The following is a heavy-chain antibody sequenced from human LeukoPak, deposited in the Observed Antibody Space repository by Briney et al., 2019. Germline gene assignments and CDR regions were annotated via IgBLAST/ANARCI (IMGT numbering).Heavy chain of an antibody. Sequence: ASVKVSCKASGGTFSSYAISWVRQAPGQGLEWMGGIIPIFGTANYAQKFQGRVTITTDESTSTAYMELSSLRSEDTAVYYCARTQGYCSSTSCYEPWDYWGQGTLVTVSS. D-gene: IGHD2-2*01. CDR2: IIPIFGTA. CDR1: GGTFSSYA. V-gene: IGHV1-69*05. J-gene: IGHJ4*02. CDR3: ARTQGYCSSTSCYEPWDY.